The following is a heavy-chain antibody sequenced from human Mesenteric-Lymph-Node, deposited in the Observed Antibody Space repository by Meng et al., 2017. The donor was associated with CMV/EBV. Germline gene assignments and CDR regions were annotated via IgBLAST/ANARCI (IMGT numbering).Heavy chain of an antibody. CDR1: GFTFSSFA. Sequence: GESLKISCAASGFTFSSFAMHWVRQAPGKGLEGVAVIIYDGSDKYYADSVKGRFTISRDNSKNTLFLQMNSLRPEDTALYYCAKKIDCIGASCYSGSFDVWGQGVMVTVSS. CDR2: IIYDGSDK. D-gene: IGHD2-15*01. J-gene: IGHJ3*01. V-gene: IGHV3-30*04. CDR3: AKKIDCIGASCYSGSFDV.